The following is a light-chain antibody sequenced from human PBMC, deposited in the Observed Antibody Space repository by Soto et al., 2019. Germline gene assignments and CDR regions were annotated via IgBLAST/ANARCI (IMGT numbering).Light chain of an antibody. J-gene: IGKJ1*01. CDR1: QSVSSSY. V-gene: IGKV3-20*01. Sequence: ETVLTQSPGTLSLSPGERATLSCRASQSVSSSYLAWYKQKPGQPPRLVIYGAFNRAAGTPDRFSGSGSGTDFTLTISRLEPEDFAVYHCQQYGSSPPTFGQGTKVEIK. CDR2: GAF. CDR3: QQYGSSPPT.